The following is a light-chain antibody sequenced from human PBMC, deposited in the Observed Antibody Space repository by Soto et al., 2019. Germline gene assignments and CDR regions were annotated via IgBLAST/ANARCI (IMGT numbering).Light chain of an antibody. CDR2: EVS. V-gene: IGLV2-8*01. CDR3: SSFAGGNNLL. J-gene: IGLJ2*01. Sequence: QSALTKAPSASGSPGQSVTISCTGTSSDVGGYNFVSWYQQHPGKAPKLLIYEVSKRPSGVPDRFSGSKSDNTASLTVSGLQAEDEADYYCSSFAGGNNLLFGGGTKLTVL. CDR1: SSDVGGYNF.